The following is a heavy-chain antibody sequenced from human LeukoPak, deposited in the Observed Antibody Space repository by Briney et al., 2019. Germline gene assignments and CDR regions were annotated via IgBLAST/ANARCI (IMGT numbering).Heavy chain of an antibody. CDR3: ARRASGNSNYFDY. D-gene: IGHD4-23*01. CDR1: GGTFSSYA. V-gene: IGHV1-69*06. CDR2: IIPIFGTA. J-gene: IGHJ4*02. Sequence: GASVKVSCKASGGTFSSYAISWVRQAPGQGLEWMGGIIPIFGTANYAQKFQGRVTITADKSTSTAYMELSSLRSEDTAVYYCARRASGNSNYFDYWGQGTLVTVSS.